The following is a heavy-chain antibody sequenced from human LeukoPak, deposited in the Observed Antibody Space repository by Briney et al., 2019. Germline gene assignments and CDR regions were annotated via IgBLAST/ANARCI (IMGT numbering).Heavy chain of an antibody. CDR1: GCSISSYY. D-gene: IGHD3-10*01. V-gene: IGHV4-59*01. J-gene: IGHJ4*02. Sequence: PSETLSLTCTASGCSISSYYWSWIRQPPGKGLEWIGYIYYSRSTNYNPSLKSRVTISVDTSKNQFSLKLSSVTAADTAVYYCASSYSGSMVYWGQGTLVTVSS. CDR2: IYYSRST. CDR3: ASSYSGSMVY.